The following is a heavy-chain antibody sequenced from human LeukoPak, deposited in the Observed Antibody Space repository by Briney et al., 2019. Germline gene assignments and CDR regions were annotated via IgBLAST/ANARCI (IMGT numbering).Heavy chain of an antibody. CDR2: ISYIGST. CDR1: DDSFSSHY. J-gene: IGHJ3*02. V-gene: IGHV4-59*11. Sequence: SETLSLTCAVSDDSFSSHYWTWIRQPPGKGLEWIGYISYIGSTNYNPSLKSRVTISIDTSKNQFSLKLSSVTAADTAVYYCARDPSALAYCSGGSCYELGAFDIWGQGTMVTVSS. D-gene: IGHD2-15*01. CDR3: ARDPSALAYCSGGSCYELGAFDI.